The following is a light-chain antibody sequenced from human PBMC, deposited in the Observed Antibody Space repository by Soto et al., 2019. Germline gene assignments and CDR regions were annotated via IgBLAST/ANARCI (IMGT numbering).Light chain of an antibody. V-gene: IGLV2-8*01. J-gene: IGLJ3*02. Sequence: QSALTQPPSASGSPGQSVTISCTGTSSDVGADNDVSWYQQHAGKAPKLVIYEVTKRPSGVPDRFSGSKSANTASLTVSGLPAEDEADYYCSSFASSNTWVFGGGTQLTVL. CDR2: EVT. CDR1: SSDVGADND. CDR3: SSFASSNTWV.